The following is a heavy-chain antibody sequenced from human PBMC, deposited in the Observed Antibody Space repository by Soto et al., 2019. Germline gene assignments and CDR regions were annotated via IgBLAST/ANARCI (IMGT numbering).Heavy chain of an antibody. V-gene: IGHV1-18*01. CDR1: GYTFFTYG. CDR3: ARKSSSSSWFDP. CDR2: ISTYDGNT. J-gene: IGHJ5*02. D-gene: IGHD6-6*01. Sequence: QVQLVQSGAEVKKPGASVKVSCKASGYTFFTYGITWVRQAPGQGLEWMGWISTYDGNTDYAQKLQGRVTMTTDTSTRTAYRELRSLRSDDTAVYYCARKSSSSSWFDPWGQGTLVTFSS.